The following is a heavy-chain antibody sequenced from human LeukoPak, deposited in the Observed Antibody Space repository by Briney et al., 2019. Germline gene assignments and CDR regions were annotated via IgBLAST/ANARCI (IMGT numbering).Heavy chain of an antibody. J-gene: IGHJ4*02. Sequence: PSETLSLTCTVSGGSISSGGYYWSWIRQHPGKGLEWIGYIYYSGSTYYNLSLKSRVTISVDTSKNQFSLKLSSVTAADTAVYYCARVSGYSYTSGYYFDYWGQGTLVTVSS. V-gene: IGHV4-31*03. CDR1: GGSISSGGYY. CDR2: IYYSGST. CDR3: ARVSGYSYTSGYYFDY. D-gene: IGHD5-18*01.